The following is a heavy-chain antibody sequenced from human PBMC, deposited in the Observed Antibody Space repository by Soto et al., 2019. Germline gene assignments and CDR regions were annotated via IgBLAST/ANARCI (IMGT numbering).Heavy chain of an antibody. V-gene: IGHV3-33*01. D-gene: IGHD2-2*01. CDR1: GFTFSSYG. CDR3: ARFYCRSTSCYAPVGYYSGMDV. Sequence: GGSLRLSCAASGFTFSSYGMHWVRQAPGKGLEWVAVIWYDGSNKYYADSVKGRFTISRDNSKKKLYLQMNSLRAEDTAVYYCARFYCRSTSCYAPVGYYSGMDVWGQGTTVTVSS. CDR2: IWYDGSNK. J-gene: IGHJ6*02.